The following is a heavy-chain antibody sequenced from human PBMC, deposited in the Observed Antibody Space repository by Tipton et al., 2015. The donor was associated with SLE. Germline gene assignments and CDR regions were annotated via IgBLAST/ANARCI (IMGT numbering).Heavy chain of an antibody. Sequence: TLSLTCTVSGGSISSSSYYWGWIRQPPGKGLEWIGSIYYSGSTYYNPSLKSRVTISVDTSKNQFSLKLSSVTAADTAVYYCARTGGTMVRGVLYYFDYWGQGTLVTVSS. CDR3: ARTGGTMVRGVLYYFDY. J-gene: IGHJ4*02. D-gene: IGHD3-10*01. CDR2: IYYSGST. CDR1: GGSISSSSYY. V-gene: IGHV4-39*07.